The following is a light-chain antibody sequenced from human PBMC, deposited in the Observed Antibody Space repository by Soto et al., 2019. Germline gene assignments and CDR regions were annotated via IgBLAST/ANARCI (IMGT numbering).Light chain of an antibody. J-gene: IGLJ2*01. CDR1: SSDVGSYNL. CDR2: EVS. CDR3: CSYAGTNTFVV. Sequence: QSVLTQPASVSGSPGQSITISCTGTSSDVGSYNLVSWYQQHPGKAPKLIIYEVSQRPSGLSHRFSGSKSGNTASLTISGLQAEDEAHYFCCSYAGTNTFVVFGAGTKLTVL. V-gene: IGLV2-23*02.